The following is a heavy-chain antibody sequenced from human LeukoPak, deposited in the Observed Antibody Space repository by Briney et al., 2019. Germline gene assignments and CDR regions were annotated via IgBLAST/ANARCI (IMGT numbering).Heavy chain of an antibody. V-gene: IGHV4-34*01. Sequence: SEPLSLTCAVYGVSFRGYYWIWTRQPPGKGVECIGKNNHRGHNNHNPSHKRRVTISVDTSKIQLYLKLSSAAAADTDVYYCARGGDGSGRRFDPWGQGNLATVSS. J-gene: IGHJ5*02. CDR1: GVSFRGYY. D-gene: IGHD3-10*01. CDR3: ARGGDGSGRRFDP. CDR2: NNHRGHN.